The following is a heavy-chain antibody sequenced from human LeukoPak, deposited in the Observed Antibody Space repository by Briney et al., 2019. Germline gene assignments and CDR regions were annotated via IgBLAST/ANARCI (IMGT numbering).Heavy chain of an antibody. J-gene: IGHJ4*02. CDR1: GYTFTGYY. D-gene: IGHD2-2*01. CDR3: ARGEDLKYCSSTSCYYYFDY. Sequence: ASVKVSCKASGYTFTGYYMHWVRQAPGQGLEWIGWINPNSGGTNYAQKFQGRVTMTRDTSISTAYMELSRLRSDDTAVYYCARGEDLKYCSSTSCYYYFDYWGQGTLVTVSS. CDR2: INPNSGGT. V-gene: IGHV1-2*02.